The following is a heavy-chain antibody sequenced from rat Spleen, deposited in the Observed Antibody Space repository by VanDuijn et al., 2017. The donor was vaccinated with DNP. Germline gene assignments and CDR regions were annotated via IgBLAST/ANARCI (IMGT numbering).Heavy chain of an antibody. CDR2: MWTGGGT. CDR3: ARYSTSFVLDA. CDR1: GFSLTSNG. Sequence: QVKLKESGPGLMQPSETLSLTCTVSGFSLTSNGVGWVRQPLGKGLEWMGVMWTGGGTAYNSLLKSRLSISRDTSKSQVLLKMNSLQTEDTATYYCARYSTSFVLDAWGQGASVTVSS. J-gene: IGHJ4*01. V-gene: IGHV2-72*01. D-gene: IGHD1-2*01.